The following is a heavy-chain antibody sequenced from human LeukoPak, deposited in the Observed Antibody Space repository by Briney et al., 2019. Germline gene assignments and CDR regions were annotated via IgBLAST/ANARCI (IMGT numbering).Heavy chain of an antibody. CDR1: GLTVSSNY. V-gene: IGHV3-21*01. J-gene: IGHJ4*02. CDR3: ARDDDYGDYDVDY. D-gene: IGHD4-17*01. Sequence: PGGSLRLSCAASGLTVSSNYMSWVRQAPGKGLEWVSSISSSSSYIYYADSVRGRFTVSRDNAKNSLYLQMNSLRAEDTAVYYCARDDDYGDYDVDYWGQGTLVTVSS. CDR2: ISSSSSYI.